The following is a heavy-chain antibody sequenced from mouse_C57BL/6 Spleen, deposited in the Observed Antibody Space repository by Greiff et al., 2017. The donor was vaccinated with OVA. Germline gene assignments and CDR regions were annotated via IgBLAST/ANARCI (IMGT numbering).Heavy chain of an antibody. CDR3: ARQGITTVAFDY. D-gene: IGHD1-1*01. V-gene: IGHV1-26*01. Sequence: VQLQQSGPELVKPGASVKISCKASGYTFTDYYMNWVKQSHGKSLEWIGDINPNNGGTSYNQKFKGKATLTVDKSSSTAYMELRSLTSEDSAVYYCARQGITTVAFDYWGQGTTLTVSS. CDR1: GYTFTDYY. CDR2: INPNNGGT. J-gene: IGHJ2*01.